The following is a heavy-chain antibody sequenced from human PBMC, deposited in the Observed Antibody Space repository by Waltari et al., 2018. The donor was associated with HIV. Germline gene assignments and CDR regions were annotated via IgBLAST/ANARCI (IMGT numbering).Heavy chain of an antibody. CDR3: AKLGVQWLVLYYFDY. V-gene: IGHV3-30*16. Sequence: QVQLVESGGGVVQPGRSLRLSCAASGFTFSRLALHWVRTAPGKGLEWVAVISYDGSNKYYADSVKGRFTISRDNSKNTLYLQMNSLRAEDTAVYYCAKLGVQWLVLYYFDYWGQGTLVTVSS. CDR1: GFTFSRLA. J-gene: IGHJ4*02. D-gene: IGHD6-19*01. CDR2: ISYDGSNK.